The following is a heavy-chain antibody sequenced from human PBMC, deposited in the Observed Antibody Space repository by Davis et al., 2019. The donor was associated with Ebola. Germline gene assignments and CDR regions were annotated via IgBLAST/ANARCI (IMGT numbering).Heavy chain of an antibody. V-gene: IGHV3-13*01. CDR3: ARVGGTDTAMVTSWGYYGMDV. D-gene: IGHD5-18*01. CDR2: IGRADDT. CDR1: GFTLSYYD. J-gene: IGHJ6*02. Sequence: GESLKISCAASGFTLSYYDFHWVRQFPGEGLEWVSAIGRADDTYYAGSVKGRFTISRDDAKNSLYLQMNSLRAEDTAVYYCARVGGTDTAMVTSWGYYGMDVWGQGTTVTVSS.